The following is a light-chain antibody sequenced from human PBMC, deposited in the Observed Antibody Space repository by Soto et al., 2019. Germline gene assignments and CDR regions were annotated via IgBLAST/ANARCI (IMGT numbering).Light chain of an antibody. CDR1: QYINTR. V-gene: IGKV3-11*01. CDR3: HQRQSWPRT. J-gene: IGKJ1*01. Sequence: EIVLTQSPATLSSFTGDRVTLSYRASQYINTRLAWYQHRPGQAPRLLIYQTSIRAAGIPARFSASGTGTGFTLTISDVQPEDFAAYYCHQRQSWPRTFGQGTKVDIK. CDR2: QTS.